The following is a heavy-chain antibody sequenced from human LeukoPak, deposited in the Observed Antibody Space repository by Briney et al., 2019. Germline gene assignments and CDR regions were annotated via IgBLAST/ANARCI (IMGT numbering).Heavy chain of an antibody. Sequence: GGSLRLSCAASGFTFSNYWMSWVRQAPGKGLEWVANINQGGSEKFYVNSVKGRFTISRDNAKNSLYLQMTSLRAEDTAVYYCARSYYYDRNGYYTSIDYWGQGTLVTVSS. J-gene: IGHJ4*02. V-gene: IGHV3-7*01. D-gene: IGHD3-22*01. CDR3: ARSYYYDRNGYYTSIDY. CDR1: GFTFSNYW. CDR2: INQGGSEK.